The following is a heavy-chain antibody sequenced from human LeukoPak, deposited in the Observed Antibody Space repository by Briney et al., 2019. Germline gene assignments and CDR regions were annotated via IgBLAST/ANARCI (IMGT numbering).Heavy chain of an antibody. Sequence: GGSLRLSCAASGFTFSSYSRNWVRQAPGKGLEWVSSISSSSSYIYYADSVTARFTISRDNAKNSLYLQMTSLSAEDTAVYYCARERRVAVAGTPDYWGQGTLVTVSS. CDR1: GFTFSSYS. CDR3: ARERRVAVAGTPDY. D-gene: IGHD6-19*01. V-gene: IGHV3-21*01. CDR2: ISSSSSYI. J-gene: IGHJ4*02.